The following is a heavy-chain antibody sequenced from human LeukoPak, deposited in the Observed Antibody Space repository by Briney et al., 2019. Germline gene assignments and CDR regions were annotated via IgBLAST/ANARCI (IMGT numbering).Heavy chain of an antibody. J-gene: IGHJ4*02. Sequence: GGSLRLSCAASGFTFSTYSMNWVRQAPGRGLEWVSSISSGSGYTYYADSVKGRFTISRDNAKNSLYLQMNSLRAEDTAAYYCAREYSGYDSYLDYWGQGTLVTVSS. V-gene: IGHV3-21*01. CDR1: GFTFSTYS. CDR2: ISSGSGYT. CDR3: AREYSGYDSYLDY. D-gene: IGHD5-12*01.